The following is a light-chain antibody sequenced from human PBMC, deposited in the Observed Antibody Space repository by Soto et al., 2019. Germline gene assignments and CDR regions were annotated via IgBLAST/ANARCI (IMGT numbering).Light chain of an antibody. CDR2: KAS. CDR3: QQYDTYWT. CDR1: QSINNW. Sequence: DIQMTQSPSTLSASVGDRVTITCRASQSINNWLAWYQQKPGKAPKLLIYKASNLDIGVPSRFSGSGSRNEFTLIIGSLQPDDFATYYCQQYDTYWTFGQGTKVEIK. J-gene: IGKJ1*01. V-gene: IGKV1-5*03.